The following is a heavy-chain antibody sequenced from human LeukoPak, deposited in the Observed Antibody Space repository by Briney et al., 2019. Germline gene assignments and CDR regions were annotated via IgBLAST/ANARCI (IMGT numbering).Heavy chain of an antibody. CDR1: GGSISSYY. CDR3: ARRWVYDKRAFDA. CDR2: IYYSGST. V-gene: IGHV4-59*08. J-gene: IGHJ3*01. D-gene: IGHD3-16*01. Sequence: SETLSLTCTVSGGSISSYYWSWIRQPPGKGLEWIGYIYYSGSTNYNPSLKSRVTISVDTSKNQFSLKLSSVTAAGTAVYYCARRWVYDKRAFDAWGQGTMVTVSS.